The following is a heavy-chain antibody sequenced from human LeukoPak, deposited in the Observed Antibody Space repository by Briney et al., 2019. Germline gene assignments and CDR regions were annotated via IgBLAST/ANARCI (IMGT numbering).Heavy chain of an antibody. CDR3: ARGRYLPLYFDY. J-gene: IGHJ4*02. Sequence: SETLSLTCSVSGGSITSSSYYWGWIRQPPEKGLEWIGSIYYTGGTYYSPSLKSRVTMSVDTSKNQFSLKLSSVTAADTAVYYCARGRYLPLYFDYWGQGTLVTVSS. D-gene: IGHD3-16*02. V-gene: IGHV4-39*01. CDR1: GGSITSSSYY. CDR2: IYYTGGT.